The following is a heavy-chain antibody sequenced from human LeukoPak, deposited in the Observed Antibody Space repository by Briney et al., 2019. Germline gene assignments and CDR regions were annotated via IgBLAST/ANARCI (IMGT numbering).Heavy chain of an antibody. CDR3: ARVKIGDSDAFDI. D-gene: IGHD4-17*01. J-gene: IGHJ3*02. CDR1: GGSFSGYY. V-gene: IGHV4-34*01. Sequence: SETLSLTCAVYGGSFSGYYWSWIRLPPGKGLEWIGEINHSGSTNYNPSLKSRVTISVDTSKNQFSLKLSSVTAADTAVYYCARVKIGDSDAFDIWGQGTMVTVSS. CDR2: INHSGST.